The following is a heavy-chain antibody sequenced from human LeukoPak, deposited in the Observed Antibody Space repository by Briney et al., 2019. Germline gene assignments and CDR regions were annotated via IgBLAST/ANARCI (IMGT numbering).Heavy chain of an antibody. D-gene: IGHD3-22*01. CDR2: INSDGSST. CDR1: GFTFSRYW. V-gene: IGHV3-74*01. J-gene: IGHJ6*02. Sequence: GGSLRLSCAASGFTFSRYWMHWVRQAPGKGLVWVSRINSDGSSTSYADSVKGRFTISRDNAKNTLYLQMNSLRAEDTAVYYCARSHYYDSNGYYYYYCGMDVWGQGTTVTVSS. CDR3: ARSHYYDSNGYYYYYCGMDV.